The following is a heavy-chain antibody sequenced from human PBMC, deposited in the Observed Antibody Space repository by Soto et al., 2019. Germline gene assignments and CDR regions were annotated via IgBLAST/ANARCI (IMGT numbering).Heavy chain of an antibody. Sequence: EVQLVESGGGLVQPGGSLKLSCAASGFTFSGSAMHWVRQASGKGLEWVGRIRSKANSYATAYAASVKGRFTISRDDSKKAAYLQMNSLKTEDTAVYYCTRTGPHRASYYYDSSGYMSGFDPWGQGTLVTVSS. CDR1: GFTFSGSA. CDR2: IRSKANSYAT. D-gene: IGHD3-22*01. V-gene: IGHV3-73*02. J-gene: IGHJ5*02. CDR3: TRTGPHRASYYYDSSGYMSGFDP.